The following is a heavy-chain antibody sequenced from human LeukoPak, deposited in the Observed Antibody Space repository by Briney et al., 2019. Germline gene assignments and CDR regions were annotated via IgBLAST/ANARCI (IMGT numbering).Heavy chain of an antibody. CDR2: IDPSDSYN. D-gene: IGHD6-6*01. Sequence: GESLRISCKGSGYNFTNYWISWVRQMPGKGLEWMGTIDPSDSYNNYSPSFQGHVTISADKSISTAYLQWSSLEASDTAMYYCARAYSRSRFDYWGQGTLVTVSS. CDR3: ARAYSRSRFDY. V-gene: IGHV5-10-1*01. J-gene: IGHJ4*02. CDR1: GYNFTNYW.